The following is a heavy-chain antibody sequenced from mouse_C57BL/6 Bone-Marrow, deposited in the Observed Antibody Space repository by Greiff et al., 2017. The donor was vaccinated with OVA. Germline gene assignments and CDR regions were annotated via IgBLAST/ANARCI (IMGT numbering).Heavy chain of an antibody. D-gene: IGHD1-1*01. Sequence: QVQLKQPGAELVRPGSSVKLSCKASGYTFTSSWMDWVKQRPGQGLEWIGNIYPSDSETHYNQKFKDKATLTVDKSSSTAYMQLSSLTSEDSAVYYCARSLLTTGAYWGQGTLVTVSA. V-gene: IGHV1-61*01. J-gene: IGHJ3*01. CDR3: ARSLLTTGAY. CDR1: GYTFTSSW. CDR2: IYPSDSET.